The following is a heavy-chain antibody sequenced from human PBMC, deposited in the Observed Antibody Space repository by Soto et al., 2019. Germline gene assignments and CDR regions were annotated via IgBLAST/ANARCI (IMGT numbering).Heavy chain of an antibody. CDR2: INHSGST. CDR3: ARAGLRDLYYGMDV. J-gene: IGHJ6*02. V-gene: IGHV4-34*01. Sequence: SETLSLTCAVYGGSFSGYYWSWIRQPPGKGLEWIGEINHSGSTNYNPSLKSRVTISVDTSKNQFSLKLSSVTAADTAVYYCARAGLRDLYYGMDVWGQGTTVTVSS. D-gene: IGHD5-18*01. CDR1: GGSFSGYY.